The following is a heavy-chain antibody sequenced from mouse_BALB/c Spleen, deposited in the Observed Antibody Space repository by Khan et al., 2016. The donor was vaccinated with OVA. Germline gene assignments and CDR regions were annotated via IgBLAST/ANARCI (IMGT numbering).Heavy chain of an antibody. D-gene: IGHD1-1*01. CDR3: TGHRGDYGSIPYVDY. CDR2: ISSGGSYT. V-gene: IGHV5-6-4*01. J-gene: IGHJ2*01. CDR1: GFSFSSYS. Sequence: EVKLVESGGGLVRPGGSLKLSCAASGFSFSSYSMSWVRQTPEKRLEWVATISSGGSYTYYQDSVKGRFTISRDNAKNTQHLQVNSLRSEDTAMCHCTGHRGDYGSIPYVDYWGQGTTLTVSS.